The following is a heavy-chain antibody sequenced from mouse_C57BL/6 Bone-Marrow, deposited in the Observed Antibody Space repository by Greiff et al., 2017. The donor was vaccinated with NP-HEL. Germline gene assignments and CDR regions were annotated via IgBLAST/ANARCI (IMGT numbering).Heavy chain of an antibody. J-gene: IGHJ1*03. CDR2: LRDDGSN. CDR1: GYSFTSGYY. CDR3: AREGGYYYGSGGYFEV. V-gene: IGHV3-6*01. D-gene: IGHD1-1*01. Sequence: EVQLQESGPGLVKPSPSLSLTCSATGYSFTSGYYWNGIRQFPENKLECVGFLRDDGSNNYNPSLKNRISITPDPSTNQFFLKFNSVTTEDTATYYCAREGGYYYGSGGYFEVWGTGTTVTVAS.